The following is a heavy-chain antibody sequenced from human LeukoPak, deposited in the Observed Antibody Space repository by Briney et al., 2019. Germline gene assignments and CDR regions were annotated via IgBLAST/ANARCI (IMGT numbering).Heavy chain of an antibody. CDR1: GFTLNTYF. Sequence: QTGGSLRLSCAASGFTLNTYFMSWVRQAPGEGLEWVSVITNSGATYYIDSVKGRFTISRDNSKNTLYLQMNSLRVEDTAVYYCAKCRSGATMGPYFQHWGQGTLVTVSS. CDR3: AKCRSGATMGPYFQH. J-gene: IGHJ1*01. CDR2: ITNSGAT. V-gene: IGHV3-23*01. D-gene: IGHD5-12*01.